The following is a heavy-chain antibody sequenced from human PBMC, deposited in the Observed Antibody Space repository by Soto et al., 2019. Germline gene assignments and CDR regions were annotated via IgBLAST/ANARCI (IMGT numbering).Heavy chain of an antibody. D-gene: IGHD3-3*01. CDR2: IYYSGST. CDR1: GGSTSGYY. Sequence: SETLSLTCTVSGGSTSGYYWSWIRQPPGKGLEWIGYIYYSGSTNYNPSLKSRVTISVDTSKNQFSLKLSSVTAADTAVYYCARVSYDFWSGYYYYYYYMDVWGKGTTVTVSS. CDR3: ARVSYDFWSGYYYYYYYMDV. V-gene: IGHV4-59*01. J-gene: IGHJ6*03.